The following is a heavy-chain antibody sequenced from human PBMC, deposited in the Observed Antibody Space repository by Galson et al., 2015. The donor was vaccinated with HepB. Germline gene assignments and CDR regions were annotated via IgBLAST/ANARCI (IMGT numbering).Heavy chain of an antibody. Sequence: SLRLSCAASGFTSSSFDMSWVRQAPGKGLEWVASIRGGGGSTLYADPVKGRFTISRDNSKNTLYLQLNSLRVEDAAVYYCAKAGVAAAGASSFYMDVWGKGITLTVSS. CDR2: IRGGGGST. CDR3: AKAGVAAAGASSFYMDV. D-gene: IGHD6-13*01. CDR1: GFTSSSFD. J-gene: IGHJ6*03. V-gene: IGHV3-23*01.